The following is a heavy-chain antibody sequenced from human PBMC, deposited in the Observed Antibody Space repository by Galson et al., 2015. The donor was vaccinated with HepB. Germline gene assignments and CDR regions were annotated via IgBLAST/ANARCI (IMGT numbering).Heavy chain of an antibody. CDR3: TRDLGTTGPYED. Sequence: SLRLSCAASGFTFSSYAMSWVRQAPGKGLEWVSAISGSGGSTYYADSVKGRFTISRDNSKNTLYLQMNSLRVEDTAVYYCTRDLGTTGPYEDWGQGALVTVSS. CDR2: ISGSGGST. J-gene: IGHJ4*02. V-gene: IGHV3-23*01. D-gene: IGHD4-17*01. CDR1: GFTFSSYA.